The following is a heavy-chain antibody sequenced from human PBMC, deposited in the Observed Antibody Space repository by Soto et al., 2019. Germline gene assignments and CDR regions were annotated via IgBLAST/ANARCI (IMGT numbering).Heavy chain of an antibody. J-gene: IGHJ6*02. CDR1: GFTFSSYA. D-gene: IGHD1-1*01. V-gene: IGHV3-30-3*01. CDR2: ISYDGSNK. Sequence: QVQLVESGGGVVQPGRSLRLSCAASGFTFSSYAMHWVRQAPGKGLEWVAVISYDGSNKYYADSVKGRFTISRDNSKNTLYLQMNSLRAEDTAVYYCAREGVEGGMDVWGQGTTVTVSS. CDR3: AREGVEGGMDV.